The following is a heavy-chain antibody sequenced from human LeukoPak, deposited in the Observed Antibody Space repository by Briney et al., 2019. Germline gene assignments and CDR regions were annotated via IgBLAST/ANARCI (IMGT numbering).Heavy chain of an antibody. D-gene: IGHD6-19*01. CDR1: GFTFSGYI. J-gene: IGHJ4*02. CDR3: ARDQWLDY. CDR2: IGTSGNTI. V-gene: IGHV3-48*01. Sequence: GGSLRLSCVASGFTFSGYIMNWVRQAPGKGLEWVSFIGTSGNTIYYADSVKGRFTVSRDNAKNSLYLQMNSLRAEDTAVYYCARDQWLDYWGQATLVTVSS.